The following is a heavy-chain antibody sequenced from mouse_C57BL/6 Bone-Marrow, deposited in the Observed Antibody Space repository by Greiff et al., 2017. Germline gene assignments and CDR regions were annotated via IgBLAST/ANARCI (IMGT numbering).Heavy chain of an antibody. V-gene: IGHV1-80*01. CDR3: VEDGYDVVFAD. CDR1: GYAFSSYW. D-gene: IGHD2-2*01. Sequence: QVQLQQSGAELVKPGASVKISCKASGYAFSSYWMNWVKQRHGKGLEWIGQIYPGEGDTNYNGKFKGKATLTADKSSSTAYMQLSSLTSEDAAVYCCVEDGYDVVFADWGQGTLVTVAA. CDR2: IYPGEGDT. J-gene: IGHJ3*01.